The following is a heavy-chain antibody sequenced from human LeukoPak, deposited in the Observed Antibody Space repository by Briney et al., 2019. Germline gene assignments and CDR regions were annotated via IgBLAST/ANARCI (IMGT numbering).Heavy chain of an antibody. V-gene: IGHV3-74*01. Sequence: GGSLRLSCAASGFTFSNYWMHWVRQAPGKGLVWVSRINSDGSDTTYADSVKGRFSISRDNATSTLFLQMNSLGTEDTALYYCARGGCDTTRCYTGAFDIWGQGTMVTVSS. D-gene: IGHD2-2*02. CDR1: GFTFSNYW. CDR3: ARGGCDTTRCYTGAFDI. J-gene: IGHJ3*02. CDR2: INSDGSDT.